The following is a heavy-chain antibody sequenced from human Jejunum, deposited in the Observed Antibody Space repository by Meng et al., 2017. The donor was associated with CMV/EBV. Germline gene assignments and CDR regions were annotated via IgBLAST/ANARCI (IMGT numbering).Heavy chain of an antibody. V-gene: IGHV3-66*02. Sequence: GSLGLSYAASGLTVSSNFMSWVRQAPGKGLEWVSFIYSGGSTYYADSVKGRFTISRDNSKNTLYLQMNSLGPEDTAVYYCARVGGSWGQGTLVTVSS. CDR3: ARVGGS. D-gene: IGHD3-16*01. CDR2: IYSGGST. J-gene: IGHJ4*02. CDR1: GLTVSSNF.